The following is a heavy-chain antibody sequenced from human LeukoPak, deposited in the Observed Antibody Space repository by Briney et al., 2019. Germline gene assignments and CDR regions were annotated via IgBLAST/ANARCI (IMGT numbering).Heavy chain of an antibody. Sequence: GGSLRLSCGASGFTFSGYGRNWVGRAPGKGLEGGANIKEDGSAKYYVDSVKGRFTISRDNAENSLYLQMNSLRAEDTAIYYCARGYSSSCDYWGQGTLVTVSS. D-gene: IGHD6-13*01. CDR2: IKEDGSAK. CDR3: ARGYSSSCDY. V-gene: IGHV3-7*04. J-gene: IGHJ4*02. CDR1: GFTFSGYG.